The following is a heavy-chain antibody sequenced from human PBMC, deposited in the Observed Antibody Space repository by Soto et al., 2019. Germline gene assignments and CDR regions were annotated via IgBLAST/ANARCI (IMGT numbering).Heavy chain of an antibody. CDR3: ARRTEEPPRRGYYYYYMDV. V-gene: IGHV3-53*04. CDR1: GFTVSSNY. D-gene: IGHD3-10*01. J-gene: IGHJ6*03. CDR2: IYSGGST. Sequence: GGSLRLSCAASGFTVSSNYMSWVRQAPGKGLEWVSVIYSGGSTYYADSVKGRFTISRHNSKNTLYLQMNSLRAEDTAVYYCARRTEEPPRRGYYYYYMDVWGKGTTVTVSS.